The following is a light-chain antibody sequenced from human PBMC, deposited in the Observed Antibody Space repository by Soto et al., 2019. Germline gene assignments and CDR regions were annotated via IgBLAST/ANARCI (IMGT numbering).Light chain of an antibody. J-gene: IGLJ2*01. Sequence: QSPLTQPPSASGSPGQSVTISCTGTSSDVGGYNYVSWYQQHPGKAPKLMIYEVSKRPSGVPDRFSGSKSGNTASLTVSGLQAEDEADYYCSSYAGSNNWVVFGGGTKLTVL. V-gene: IGLV2-8*01. CDR2: EVS. CDR1: SSDVGGYNY. CDR3: SSYAGSNNWVV.